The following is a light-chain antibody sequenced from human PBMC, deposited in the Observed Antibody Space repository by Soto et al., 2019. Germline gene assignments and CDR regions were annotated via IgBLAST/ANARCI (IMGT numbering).Light chain of an antibody. Sequence: QSVLTQPPSVSGAPGQRVTISCTGSRSNIGAGYDVHWYQQLPGTAPKLLIYGNSNRPSGVPDRFSGSKSGTSASLAITGLQADDEADYYCQSYDSSLSGYVVFGGGTKVTVL. J-gene: IGLJ2*01. CDR2: GNS. V-gene: IGLV1-40*01. CDR1: RSNIGAGYD. CDR3: QSYDSSLSGYVV.